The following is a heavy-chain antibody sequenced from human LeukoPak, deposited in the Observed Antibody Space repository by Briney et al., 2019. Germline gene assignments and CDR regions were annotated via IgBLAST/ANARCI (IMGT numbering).Heavy chain of an antibody. CDR3: ARASVDGSGSYFPYYFDY. V-gene: IGHV4-30-2*01. CDR2: IYHSGST. J-gene: IGHJ4*02. CDR1: GGSISSGGYS. Sequence: SETLSLTCAVSGGSISSGGYSWSWIRQPPGKGLEWIGYIYHSGSTYYNPSLKSRVTISVDRSKNQFSLKLSSVTAADTAVYYCARASVDGSGSYFPYYFDYGGQGTLVTVSS. D-gene: IGHD3-10*01.